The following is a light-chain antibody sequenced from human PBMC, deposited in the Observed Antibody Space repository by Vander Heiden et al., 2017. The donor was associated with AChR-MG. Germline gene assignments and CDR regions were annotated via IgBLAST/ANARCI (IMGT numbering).Light chain of an antibody. CDR1: SSNVGKNY. J-gene: IGLJ2*01. CDR2: RND. CDR3: GAWDDSLNALA. Sequence: SLLPQPPSVSVTPRPRVTISCSGGSSNVGKNYVDWYQQVPGMAPKLVIYRNDQRPSGGPDRFSASKYGTAAALAISGRQSGEEADYHCGAWDDSLNALAFGGGTKLTVL. V-gene: IGLV1-47*01.